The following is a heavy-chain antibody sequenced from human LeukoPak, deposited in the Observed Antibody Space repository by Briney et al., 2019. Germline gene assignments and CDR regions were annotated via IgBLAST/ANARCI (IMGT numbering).Heavy chain of an antibody. V-gene: IGHV6-1*01. CDR1: GDSVSSNSAS. Sequence: SQTLSLTCAISGDSVSSNSASWNWIRQSPSRGLEWLVRTYYRSKWYNDYAVSVKSRITINPDTSKNQFSLQLNSVSPEDTAMYWCAREGVAGDNWFDPWGQGTLVTVSS. CDR3: AREGVAGDNWFDP. CDR2: TYYRSKWYN. J-gene: IGHJ5*02. D-gene: IGHD6-19*01.